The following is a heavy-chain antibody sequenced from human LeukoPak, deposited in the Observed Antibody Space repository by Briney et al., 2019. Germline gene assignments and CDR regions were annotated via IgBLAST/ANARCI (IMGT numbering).Heavy chain of an antibody. CDR3: AELGITMIGGV. CDR1: GFTFSNYG. Sequence: GGTLRLSCAASGFTFSNYGMSWVRQAPGKGLEWVSTISGSGGNTYYADSVKGRFTISRDTSKNTLYLQMNSLRAEDTAVYYCAELGITMIGGVWGKGTTVTISS. D-gene: IGHD3-10*02. V-gene: IGHV3-23*01. J-gene: IGHJ6*04. CDR2: ISGSGGNT.